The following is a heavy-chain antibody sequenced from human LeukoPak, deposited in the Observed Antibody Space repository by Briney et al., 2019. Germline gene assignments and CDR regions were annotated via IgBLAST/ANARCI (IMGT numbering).Heavy chain of an antibody. J-gene: IGHJ5*02. V-gene: IGHV4-38-2*02. Sequence: PSETLSLTCTVSGYSISSGYYWGWIRQPPGKGLEWIGSIYHSGSTYYNPSLKSRVTISVDTSKNQFSLKLSSVTAADTAVYYCARAFEAAAGTSNWFDPWGQGTLVTVSS. D-gene: IGHD6-13*01. CDR2: IYHSGST. CDR3: ARAFEAAAGTSNWFDP. CDR1: GYSISSGYY.